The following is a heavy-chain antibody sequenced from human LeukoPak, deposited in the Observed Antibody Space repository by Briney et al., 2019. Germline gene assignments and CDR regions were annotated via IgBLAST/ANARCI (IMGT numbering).Heavy chain of an antibody. CDR1: GGSFSGYY. D-gene: IGHD1-26*01. J-gene: IGHJ1*01. V-gene: IGHV4-34*01. CDR2: INHSGST. CDR3: ARGGGELLFQH. Sequence: SETLSLTCAVYGGSFSGYYWSWIRQPPGKGLEWIGEINHSGSTNYNPSLKSRVTISVDTSKNQFSLKLSSVTAADTAVYYCARGGGELLFQHWGQGTLVTVSS.